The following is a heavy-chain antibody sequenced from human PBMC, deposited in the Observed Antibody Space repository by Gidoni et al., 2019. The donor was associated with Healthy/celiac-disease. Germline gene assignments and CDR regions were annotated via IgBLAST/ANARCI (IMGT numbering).Heavy chain of an antibody. D-gene: IGHD2-8*01. CDR1: GFTFTSSA. CDR3: AADLGNGERGFVPRFTTDS. J-gene: IGHJ4*02. CDR2: IVVGSGNT. V-gene: IGHV1-58*01. Sequence: QMQLVQDGPEVKKPGTSVKVSCKASGFTFTSSAVQWVRQARGQRLEWIGWIVVGSGNTNYAQKFQERVTITRDMSTRTASMALSSLRSADTAVYYCAADLGNGERGFVPRFTTDSLGQGTLVTVSS.